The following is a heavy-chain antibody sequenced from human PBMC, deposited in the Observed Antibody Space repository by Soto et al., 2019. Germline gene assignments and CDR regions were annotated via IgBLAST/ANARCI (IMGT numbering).Heavy chain of an antibody. V-gene: IGHV4-59*01. Sequence: SETLSLTCTVSSDSNSSYYWSWNRQPAGKRLEWIGYISYSGSTDYTPSLKSRVTISGDTSKNQFSLKVSSVTAADTAVYDCARSPGYCTISSLDPWGQGTWVTVAS. CDR2: ISYSGST. D-gene: IGHD2-8*01. J-gene: IGHJ5*02. CDR3: ARSPGYCTISSLDP. CDR1: SDSNSSYY.